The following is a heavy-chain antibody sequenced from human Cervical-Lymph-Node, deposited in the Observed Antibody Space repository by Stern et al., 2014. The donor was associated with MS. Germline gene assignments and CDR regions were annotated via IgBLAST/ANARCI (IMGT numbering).Heavy chain of an antibody. J-gene: IGHJ2*01. V-gene: IGHV3-23*01. CDR3: AREGSGATYWYFTL. CDR2: ISGSGTRT. Sequence: EVQLLESGGGLVQPGGSLRLSCAASGFTFSTYAMSWVRQAPGKGLEWVSAISGSGTRTDYADSVKGRFTVSRDNSKNTLNLQMSSLRADDTAIYYCAREGSGATYWYFTLWGRGTLVTVSS. D-gene: IGHD1-26*01. CDR1: GFTFSTYA.